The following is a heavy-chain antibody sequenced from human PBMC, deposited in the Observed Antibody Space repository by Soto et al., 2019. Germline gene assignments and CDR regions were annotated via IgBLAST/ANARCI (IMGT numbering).Heavy chain of an antibody. D-gene: IGHD3-10*01. V-gene: IGHV4-59*12. CDR2: ITDTETT. CDR3: ASVDYYGAGTYLFDY. CDR1: GASMGRYY. J-gene: IGHJ4*02. Sequence: ASETLSLTCTVSGASMGRYYWSWIRQSPGKGLEWIGYITDTETTNYSPSLRSRVTISLEASKTQFSLTLSSVTAADTAVYYCASVDYYGAGTYLFDYWGPGTLVTVSS.